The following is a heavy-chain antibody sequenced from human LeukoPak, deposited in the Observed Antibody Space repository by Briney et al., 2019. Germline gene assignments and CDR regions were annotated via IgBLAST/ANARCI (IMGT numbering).Heavy chain of an antibody. CDR3: ARGPFTVITFGGVRGY. V-gene: IGHV3-7*03. D-gene: IGHD3-16*01. Sequence: PGGSLRLSCAASTFTISGYWMSWVRQAPGKGLEWVANIKEDGSEKYYVDSVEGRFTISRDNAKNSLYLQMNSLRAEDTAVYYCARGPFTVITFGGVRGYWGQGTLVTVSS. J-gene: IGHJ4*02. CDR1: TFTISGYW. CDR2: IKEDGSEK.